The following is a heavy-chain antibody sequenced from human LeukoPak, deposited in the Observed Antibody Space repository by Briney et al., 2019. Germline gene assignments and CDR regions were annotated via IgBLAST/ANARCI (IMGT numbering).Heavy chain of an antibody. Sequence: GGSLRLSCAASGFTFSSYAMSWVRQAPGKGLEWVSAISGSGGSTYYADSVKGRFTISRDNSKNTLYLQMNSLRAEDTAVYYCASCGEYYDFWSGYYYDAFDIWGQGTMVTVSS. CDR3: ASCGEYYDFWSGYYYDAFDI. D-gene: IGHD3-3*01. CDR2: ISGSGGST. J-gene: IGHJ3*02. CDR1: GFTFSSYA. V-gene: IGHV3-23*01.